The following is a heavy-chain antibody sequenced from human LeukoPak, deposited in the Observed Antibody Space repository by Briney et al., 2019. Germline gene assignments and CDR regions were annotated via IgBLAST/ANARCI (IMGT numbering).Heavy chain of an antibody. J-gene: IGHJ4*02. V-gene: IGHV3-48*04. CDR2: ISSLSSTI. CDR3: ARVNWNYLGSYDY. CDR1: GFTFNSYS. D-gene: IGHD1-7*01. Sequence: GGSLRLSCAASGFTFNSYSMNWVRQAPGKGLEWVSYISSLSSTIYYADSVKGRSTISRDDAKNSLYLQMNSLRAEDTAVYYCARVNWNYLGSYDYWGQGTLVTVSS.